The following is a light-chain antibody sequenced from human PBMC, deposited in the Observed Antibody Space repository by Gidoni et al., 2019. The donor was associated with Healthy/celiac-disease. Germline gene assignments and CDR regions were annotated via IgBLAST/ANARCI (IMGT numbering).Light chain of an antibody. Sequence: QLVLTQSPSASASLGASVKLTCTLSSGHSSYAIAWHQQQPGKGPRYLMKLNSDGSHSKGDGIPDRFSGSSSGAERYLTISSLLPPQGIKPPLAFGVFGGGTKLTVL. CDR2: LNSDGSH. V-gene: IGLV4-69*01. J-gene: IGLJ2*01. CDR1: SGHSSYA. CDR3: AFGV.